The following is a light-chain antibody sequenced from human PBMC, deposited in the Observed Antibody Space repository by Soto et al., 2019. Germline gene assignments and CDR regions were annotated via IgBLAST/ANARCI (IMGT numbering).Light chain of an antibody. CDR1: QSISSW. CDR2: DAS. Sequence: DIQMPQSPSTLSASVGARVTIICRASQSISSWLAWYQQKPGKAPKLLIYDASSLESGVPSRFSGSGSGTEFTLTISSLQPDDFATYYCQQYNSYSTVGQGNKVDIK. J-gene: IGKJ1*01. CDR3: QQYNSYST. V-gene: IGKV1-5*02.